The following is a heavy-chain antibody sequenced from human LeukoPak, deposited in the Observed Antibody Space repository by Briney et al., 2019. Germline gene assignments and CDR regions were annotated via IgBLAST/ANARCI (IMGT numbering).Heavy chain of an antibody. J-gene: IGHJ3*02. CDR1: GGSISSSSYY. CDR3: ARMPYSYGLDI. Sequence: SETLSLTCTVSGGSISSSSYYWGWIRQPPGKGLEWIGSIYYSGSTYYNPSLKSRVTISVDTSKNQFSLKLSSVTAADTAVYYCARMPYSYGLDIWGQGTMVTVSS. V-gene: IGHV4-39*07. D-gene: IGHD5-18*01. CDR2: IYYSGST.